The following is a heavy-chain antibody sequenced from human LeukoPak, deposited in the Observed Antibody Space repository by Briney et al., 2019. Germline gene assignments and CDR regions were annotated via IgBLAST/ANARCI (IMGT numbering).Heavy chain of an antibody. V-gene: IGHV3-48*03. CDR2: ISSSATTI. D-gene: IGHD3-10*02. J-gene: IGHJ6*04. CDR3: AELGITMIGGV. Sequence: PGGSLRLSCAASGFPFSSYEMHWVRQAPGKGLEWVSYISSSATTIYYADSVKGRFTISRDNAKNSLYLQMNSLRAEDTAVYYCAELGITMIGGVWGKGTTVTISS. CDR1: GFPFSSYE.